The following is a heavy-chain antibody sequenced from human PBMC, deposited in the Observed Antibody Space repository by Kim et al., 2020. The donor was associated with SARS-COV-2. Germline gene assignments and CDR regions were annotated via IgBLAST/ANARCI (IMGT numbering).Heavy chain of an antibody. CDR2: IGSGGAT. CDR3: ARRQLGFDS. J-gene: IGHJ4*02. D-gene: IGHD6-13*01. CDR1: GFTFSTYP. V-gene: IGHV3-13*01. Sequence: GGSLRLSCVGSGFTFSTYPLHWVRQASGKGLEWVSAIGSGGATYYADSVKGRFTIFRNNDKTSVYLQMNSLRVDDTAVYYCARRQLGFDSWGQGTLVTV.